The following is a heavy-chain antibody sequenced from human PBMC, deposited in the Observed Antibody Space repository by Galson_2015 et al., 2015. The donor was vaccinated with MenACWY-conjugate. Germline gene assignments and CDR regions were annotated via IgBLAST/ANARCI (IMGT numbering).Heavy chain of an antibody. CDR1: GFTFSSYW. Sequence: SLRLSCAASGFTFSSYWMSWVRQAPGKGLEWVANIKQDGSRTYYVDSVKGRFTISRDNAKNSLYLQMNSLRAEDAAVYYCARDQTSVVPPTLGYWGQGTLVTVSS. CDR2: IKQDGSRT. CDR3: ARDQTSVVPPTLGY. V-gene: IGHV3-7*03. J-gene: IGHJ4*02. D-gene: IGHD2-15*01.